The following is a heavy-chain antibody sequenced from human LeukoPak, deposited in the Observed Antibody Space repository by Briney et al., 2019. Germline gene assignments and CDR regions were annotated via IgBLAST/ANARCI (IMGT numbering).Heavy chain of an antibody. J-gene: IGHJ4*02. CDR3: ARANTVTKAPLDY. CDR2: ISSNGGST. CDR1: GFTFSSYA. Sequence: PGGSLRLSCAASGFTFSSYAMHWVRQAPGKGLEYVSAISSNGGSTYYANSVKGRFTISRDISKNTLYLQMGSLRAEDMAVYYCARANTVTKAPLDYWGQGTLVTVSS. V-gene: IGHV3-64*01. D-gene: IGHD4-17*01.